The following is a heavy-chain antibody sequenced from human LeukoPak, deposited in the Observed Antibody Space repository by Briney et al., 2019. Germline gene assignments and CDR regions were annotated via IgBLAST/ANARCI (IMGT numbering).Heavy chain of an antibody. J-gene: IGHJ5*02. D-gene: IGHD3-3*01. CDR2: IYYSGST. Sequence: SETLSLTCTVSGGSISSGDYYWSWIRQPPGKGLEWIGYIYYSGSTYYNPSLKSRATISVDTSKNQFSLKLSSVTAADTAVYYCARDSRYYDFSWGQGTLVTVSS. CDR3: ARDSRYYDFS. V-gene: IGHV4-30-4*08. CDR1: GGSISSGDYY.